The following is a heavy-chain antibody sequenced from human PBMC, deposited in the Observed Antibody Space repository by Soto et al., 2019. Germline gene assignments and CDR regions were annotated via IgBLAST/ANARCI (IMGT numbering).Heavy chain of an antibody. Sequence: PSETLSLTCAVYGGSFSGYYWSWIRQPPGKGLEWIGEINHSGSTNYNPSLKSRVTISVDTSKNQFSLKLSSVTAADTAVYYCATLRQYYYGSGSYLLGHIDYWGQGTLVTVS. V-gene: IGHV4-34*01. D-gene: IGHD3-10*01. J-gene: IGHJ4*02. CDR1: GGSFSGYY. CDR2: INHSGST. CDR3: ATLRQYYYGSGSYLLGHIDY.